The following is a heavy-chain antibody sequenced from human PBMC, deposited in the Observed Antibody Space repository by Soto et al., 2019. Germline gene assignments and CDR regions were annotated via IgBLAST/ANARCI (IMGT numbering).Heavy chain of an antibody. CDR1: GFTFSSYA. D-gene: IGHD3-10*01. V-gene: IGHV3-23*01. Sequence: GGSLRLSCAASGFTFSSYAMSWVRQAPGKGLEWVSAISGSGGSTYYADSVKGRFTISRDNSKNTLYLQMNSLRAEDTDVYYWAKGLWFGELLLYGMDVWGQGTTVTVSS. CDR2: ISGSGGST. CDR3: AKGLWFGELLLYGMDV. J-gene: IGHJ6*02.